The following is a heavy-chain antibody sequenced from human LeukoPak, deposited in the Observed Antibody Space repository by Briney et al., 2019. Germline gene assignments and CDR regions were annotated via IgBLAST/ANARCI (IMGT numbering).Heavy chain of an antibody. CDR1: GFTFSSYW. CDR2: IKQDGSEK. V-gene: IGHV3-7*01. CDR3: AKGGPSILPRGFDP. J-gene: IGHJ5*02. D-gene: IGHD3-10*01. Sequence: GGSLRLSCAASGFTFSSYWMSWVRQAPGKGLEWVANIKQDGSEKYYVDSVKGRFTISRDNAKNSLYLQMNSLRAEDTAVYYCAKGGPSILPRGFDPWGQGTLVTVSS.